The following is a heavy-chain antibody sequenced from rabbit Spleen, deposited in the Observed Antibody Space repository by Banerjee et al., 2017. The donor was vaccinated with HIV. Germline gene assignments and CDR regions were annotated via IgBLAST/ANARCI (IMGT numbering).Heavy chain of an antibody. D-gene: IGHD5-1*01. CDR2: IYTGGAGYT. CDR3: ARDGSVAAVAYFTL. J-gene: IGHJ4*01. CDR1: GFDFSDGYD. V-gene: IGHV1S47*01. Sequence: QEQLVESGGGLVQPEGSLTLTCKASGFDFSDGYDMCWVRQAPGKGLEWIACIYTGGAGYTYYASWAKGRFTITSSTRLNTVTLQMTSLTAADTATYFCARDGSVAAVAYFTLWGQGTLVTVS.